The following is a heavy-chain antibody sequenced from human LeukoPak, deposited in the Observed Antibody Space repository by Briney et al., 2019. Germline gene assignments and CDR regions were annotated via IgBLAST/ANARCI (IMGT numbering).Heavy chain of an antibody. D-gene: IGHD1-26*01. CDR3: ARDPVGGSTIFDY. V-gene: IGHV6-1*01. CDR2: TYYRSKWCY. J-gene: IGHJ4*02. Sequence: SQTLSLTCALSGDSVSSNSAAWNWIRQSPSRGLEWLGRTYYRSKWCYDYAVAVKSRISINPDTSKNQFSLQLSSVTPEDTAVYYCARDPVGGSTIFDYWGQGTLVTVSS. CDR1: GDSVSSNSAA.